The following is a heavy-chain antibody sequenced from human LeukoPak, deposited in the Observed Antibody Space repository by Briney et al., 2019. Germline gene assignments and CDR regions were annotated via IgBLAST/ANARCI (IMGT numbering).Heavy chain of an antibody. CDR1: GGSISSYY. V-gene: IGHV4-59*01. Sequence: SETLSLTCTVSGGSISSYYLSWIRQPPGKGLEWIGYIYYSGSTNYNPSLKSRVTISVDTSKNQFSLKLSSVTAADTAVYYCARTPFYYDSSGYYRHFTFDYWGQGTLVTVSS. CDR3: ARTPFYYDSSGYYRHFTFDY. D-gene: IGHD3-22*01. CDR2: IYYSGST. J-gene: IGHJ4*02.